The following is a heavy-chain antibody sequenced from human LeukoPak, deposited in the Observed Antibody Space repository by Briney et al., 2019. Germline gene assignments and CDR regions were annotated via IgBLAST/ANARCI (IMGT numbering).Heavy chain of an antibody. D-gene: IGHD2-2*01. CDR2: IYTSGST. V-gene: IGHV4-4*09. J-gene: IGHJ3*02. CDR1: GSISSYY. CDR3: ARQKCTSTSCLTKNAFDI. Sequence: PSETLSLTCTVSGSISSYYWSWIRQLPGKGLEWIGYIYTSGSTNYNPSLKSRVTISVDTSKNQFSLDLSSVTAADTAVYYCARQKCTSTSCLTKNAFDIWGQGTMVTVSS.